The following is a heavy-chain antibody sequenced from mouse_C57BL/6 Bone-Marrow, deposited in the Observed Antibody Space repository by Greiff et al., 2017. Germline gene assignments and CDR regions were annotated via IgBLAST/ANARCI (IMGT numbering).Heavy chain of an antibody. D-gene: IGHD1-1*01. Sequence: EVQGVESGGDLVKPGGSLKLSCAASGFTFSSYGLSWVRQTPDKRLEWVATISSGGSYTYYPDSVKGRFTISRDNAKNTLYLQMSSLKSEDTAMYYCARPGLLRNYWYFDVWGTGTTVTVSS. V-gene: IGHV5-6*01. J-gene: IGHJ1*03. CDR2: ISSGGSYT. CDR3: ARPGLLRNYWYFDV. CDR1: GFTFSSYG.